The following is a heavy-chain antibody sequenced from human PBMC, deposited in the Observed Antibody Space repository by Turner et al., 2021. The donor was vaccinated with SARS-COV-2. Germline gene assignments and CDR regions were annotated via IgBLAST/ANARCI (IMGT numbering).Heavy chain of an antibody. CDR1: GFTFSSYV. CDR3: ARDSGDFDY. J-gene: IGHJ4*02. V-gene: IGHV3-30-3*01. D-gene: IGHD3-10*01. Sequence: QVQLVEYGVGVLQPRRCLRLSCAASGFTFSSYVMHWVRQAPGKGLELVAVISYDGSNKYYADSVKGRFTISRDNSKNTLYLQMNSLRAEDTAVYYCARDSGDFDYWGQGTLVTVSS. CDR2: ISYDGSNK.